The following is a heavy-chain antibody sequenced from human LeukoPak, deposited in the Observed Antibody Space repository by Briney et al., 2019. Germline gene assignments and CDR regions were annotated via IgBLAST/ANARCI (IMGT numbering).Heavy chain of an antibody. J-gene: IGHJ4*02. CDR1: GFTFSDYY. CDR2: ISSSGSTI. CDR3: ARGSESSKYDFWSGYYTMGSDY. D-gene: IGHD3-3*01. Sequence: GGSLRLSCAASGFTFSDYYMSWIRQAPGKGLEWVSYISSSGSTIYYADSVKGRFTISRDNAKNSLYLQMNSLRAEDTAVYYCARGSESSKYDFWSGYYTMGSDYWGQGTLVTVSS. V-gene: IGHV3-11*01.